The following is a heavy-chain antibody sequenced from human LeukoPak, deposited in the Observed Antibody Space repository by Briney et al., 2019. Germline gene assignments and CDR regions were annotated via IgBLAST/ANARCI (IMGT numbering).Heavy chain of an antibody. CDR3: ARGPLASSYPDYYYYYYYMDV. J-gene: IGHJ6*03. CDR1: GFTFTHYN. V-gene: IGHV3-48*01. D-gene: IGHD1-26*01. CDR2: ISCSSTTI. Sequence: GGSLRLSCAASGFTFTHYNMVWVRQAPGKGLEWISYISCSSTTIYYAGSVKGRFTISRDNAKNSLYLQLNSLRAEDTAVYFCARGPLASSYPDYYYYYYYMDVWGKGTTVTVSS.